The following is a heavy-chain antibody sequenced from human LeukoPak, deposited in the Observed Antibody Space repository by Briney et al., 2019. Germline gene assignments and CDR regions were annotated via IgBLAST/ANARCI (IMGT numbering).Heavy chain of an antibody. J-gene: IGHJ4*02. CDR3: ARGRKGYGDYELDY. D-gene: IGHD4-17*01. CDR2: IYYSGRT. CDR1: GGSISSYY. V-gene: IGHV4-59*12. Sequence: PSETLSLTCRVSGGSISSYYWSWIRQPPGKGLEWIGYIYYSGRTSYNPSLKSRVTISVDTSKNQFSLKLSSVTAADTAVYYCARGRKGYGDYELDYWGQGTLVTVSS.